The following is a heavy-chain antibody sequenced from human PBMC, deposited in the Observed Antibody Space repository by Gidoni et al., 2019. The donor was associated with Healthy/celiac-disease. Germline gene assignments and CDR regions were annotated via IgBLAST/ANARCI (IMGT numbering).Heavy chain of an antibody. CDR3: VGVVVTAIQDFDY. J-gene: IGHJ4*02. Sequence: QVQLVESGGGVVQPGRSLRLSCAASGFTFSSYGRHWVRQAPGKGLEWVAVISYDGSNKYYADAVKGRFTISRDNSKNTLYLQMNSLRAEDTAVYYCVGVVVTAIQDFDYWGQGTLVTVSS. CDR2: ISYDGSNK. D-gene: IGHD2-21*02. CDR1: GFTFSSYG. V-gene: IGHV3-30*03.